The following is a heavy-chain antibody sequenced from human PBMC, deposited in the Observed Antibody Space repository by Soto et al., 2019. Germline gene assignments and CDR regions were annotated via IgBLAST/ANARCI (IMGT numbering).Heavy chain of an antibody. J-gene: IGHJ6*03. CDR2: IDWDDDK. V-gene: IGHV2-70*11. Sequence: GSGPTLVNPTQTLTLTCTFSGFSLSTSGMCVSWIRQPPGKALEWLARIDWDDDKYYSTSLKTRLTISKDTSKNQVVLTMTNMDPVDTATYYCARGAISHYYYYMDVWGKGITVTV. CDR1: GFSLSTSGMC. CDR3: ARGAISHYYYYMDV. D-gene: IGHD2-21*01.